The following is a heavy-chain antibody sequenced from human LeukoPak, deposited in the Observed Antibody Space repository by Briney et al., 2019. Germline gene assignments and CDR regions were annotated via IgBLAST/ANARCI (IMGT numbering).Heavy chain of an antibody. V-gene: IGHV4-4*07. CDR1: GGSISSYY. D-gene: IGHD6-19*01. CDR3: AREMYSSGWTFWYYFDY. J-gene: IGHJ4*02. Sequence: SETLSLTCTVSGGSISSYYWSWIRQPAGKGLEWIGRIYTSGSTNYNPSLKSRVTMSVDTSKNQFSLKLSSVAAADTAVYYCAREMYSSGWTFWYYFDYWGQGTLVTVSS. CDR2: IYTSGST.